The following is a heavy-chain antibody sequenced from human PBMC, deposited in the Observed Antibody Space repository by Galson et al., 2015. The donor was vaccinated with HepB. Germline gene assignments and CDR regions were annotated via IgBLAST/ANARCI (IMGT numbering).Heavy chain of an antibody. CDR1: GFTFSSYG. CDR2: ISYDGSNK. CDR3: AKGRYCSSTSCYKDGDLDY. V-gene: IGHV3-30*18. D-gene: IGHD2-2*01. J-gene: IGHJ4*02. Sequence: SLRLSCAASGFTFSSYGMHWVRQAPGKGLEWVAIISYDGSNKYYADSVKGRFTISRDNSKNTLYLQMNSLRAEDTAVYYCAKGRYCSSTSCYKDGDLDYWGQGTLVTVSS.